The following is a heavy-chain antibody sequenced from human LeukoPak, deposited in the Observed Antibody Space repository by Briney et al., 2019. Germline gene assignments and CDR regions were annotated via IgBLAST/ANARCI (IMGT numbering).Heavy chain of an antibody. V-gene: IGHV5-10-1*01. J-gene: IGHJ4*02. CDR1: GYSFTTYW. Sequence: GESLRISCKASGYSFTTYWISWVRQMPGKGLEWMGRIDPSDSYINYSPSFQGQVTISADKSISTAYLQWSSLKASDTAIYYCARQLFSSGWSSSYWGQGTLVTVSS. CDR2: IDPSDSYI. D-gene: IGHD6-19*01. CDR3: ARQLFSSGWSSSY.